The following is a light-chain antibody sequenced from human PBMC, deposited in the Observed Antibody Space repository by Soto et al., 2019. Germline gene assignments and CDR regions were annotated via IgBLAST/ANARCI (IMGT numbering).Light chain of an antibody. CDR3: LQRSHWPLT. V-gene: IGKV3-11*01. Sequence: EIVLTQSPATLSLSPGERATLSCRASQNVSSHLAWFQQRPGQAPRLLIYDASNSATGIPARFSGRGSGTDFTLTISSLQSEDFGVYYCLQRSHWPLTFGGGTKVDIK. J-gene: IGKJ4*01. CDR2: DAS. CDR1: QNVSSH.